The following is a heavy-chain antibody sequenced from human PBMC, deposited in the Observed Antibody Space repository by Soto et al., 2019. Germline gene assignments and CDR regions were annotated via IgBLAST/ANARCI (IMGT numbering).Heavy chain of an antibody. J-gene: IGHJ4*02. D-gene: IGHD2-8*01. V-gene: IGHV3-48*02. Sequence: PGGSLRVACSASGVALSDYSMNWVRQAPGKGLEWVSYFSRFSGVIFYADSVEGRFTISRDNAKNSLYLEMNSLRDEDTAVYYCVRDGYCTYGICSTNFFEHWGQGTQVTVSS. CDR1: GVALSDYS. CDR2: FSRFSGVI. CDR3: VRDGYCTYGICSTNFFEH.